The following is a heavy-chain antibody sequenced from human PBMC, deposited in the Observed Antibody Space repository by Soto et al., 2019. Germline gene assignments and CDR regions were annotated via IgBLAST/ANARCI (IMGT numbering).Heavy chain of an antibody. D-gene: IGHD6-13*01. CDR3: ARSPFSSPYCDY. Sequence: PGEPLKISCSCSGYTFSNFWIAWVRHLPGKGLEWMGIIYPGDHETRYSPSFHGKVTISADKFINTAYLQWSSLEASDSAFSYCARSPFSSPYCDYWGQGALVTVSS. V-gene: IGHV5-51*01. CDR2: IYPGDHET. J-gene: IGHJ4*02. CDR1: GYTFSNFW.